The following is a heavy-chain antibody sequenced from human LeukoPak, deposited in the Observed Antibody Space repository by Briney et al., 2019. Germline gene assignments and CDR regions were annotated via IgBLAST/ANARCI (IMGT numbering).Heavy chain of an antibody. J-gene: IGHJ4*02. V-gene: IGHV5-51*01. CDR2: IYPGDSDT. Sequence: KPGESLKISCKGSGYSFTTYWIGWVRQMPGKGLEWMGIIYPGDSDTRYSPSFQGQVTISADKSISTAYLQWSSLKASDTAMYYCARTYCGGDCYYSYFDYWGQGTLVTVSP. CDR3: ARTYCGGDCYYSYFDY. D-gene: IGHD2-21*02. CDR1: GYSFTTYW.